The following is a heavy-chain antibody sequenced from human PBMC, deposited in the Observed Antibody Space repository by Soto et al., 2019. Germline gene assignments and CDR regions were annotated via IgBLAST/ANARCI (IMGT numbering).Heavy chain of an antibody. D-gene: IGHD6-6*01. V-gene: IGHV1-18*01. CDR1: GYTFTNYG. Sequence: QVQLVQSGAEVKKPGASVKVSCKASGYTFTNYGISWVRQAPGQGLEWMGWINTYNSNTNYAQIVQGRVTMTTDTSTSTAYMELRSLRSDETAVYYCARVAARPYSYYAMDVWGQGTTVTVSS. J-gene: IGHJ6*02. CDR3: ARVAARPYSYYAMDV. CDR2: INTYNSNT.